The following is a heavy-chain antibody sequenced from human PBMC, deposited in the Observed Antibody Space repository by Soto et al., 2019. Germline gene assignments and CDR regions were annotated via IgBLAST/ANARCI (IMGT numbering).Heavy chain of an antibody. J-gene: IGHJ3*02. V-gene: IGHV1-18*04. Sequence: ASVKVSFKASGYTFTSYGISWVRQAPGQGLEWMGWISAYNGNTNYAQKLQGRVTMTTDTSTSTAYMELRSLRSDDTAVYYCARDIMRDDYGDADAFDIWGQGTMVTVSS. CDR3: ARDIMRDDYGDADAFDI. CDR1: GYTFTSYG. CDR2: ISAYNGNT. D-gene: IGHD4-17*01.